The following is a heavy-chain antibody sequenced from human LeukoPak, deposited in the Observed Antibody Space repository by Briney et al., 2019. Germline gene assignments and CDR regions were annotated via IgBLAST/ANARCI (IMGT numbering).Heavy chain of an antibody. CDR3: ASAPFGYFDWLPNWFDP. J-gene: IGHJ5*02. V-gene: IGHV4-59*12. Sequence: SETLSLTCTVSGGSISSYYWSWIRQPPAKGLEWIGYIYYSGSTYYNPSLKSRVTISVDTSKNQFSLKLSSVTAADTAVYYCASAPFGYFDWLPNWFDPWGQGTLVTVSS. CDR1: GGSISSYY. CDR2: IYYSGST. D-gene: IGHD3-9*01.